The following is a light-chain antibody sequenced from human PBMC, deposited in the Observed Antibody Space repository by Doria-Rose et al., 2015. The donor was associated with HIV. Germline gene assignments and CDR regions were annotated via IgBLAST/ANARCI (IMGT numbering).Light chain of an antibody. CDR2: DGS. CDR3: HQYGTSWT. V-gene: IGKV3-20*01. J-gene: IGKJ1*01. Sequence: TQSPGTLSMSPGERATLYCMASQRFRRTYSAWYQQKPVQAPSLLIYDGSTRATGIPDRFSASGSGTDFTLTINRLEPEDFALYYCHQYGTSWTFGQGTKVEI. CDR1: QRFRRTY.